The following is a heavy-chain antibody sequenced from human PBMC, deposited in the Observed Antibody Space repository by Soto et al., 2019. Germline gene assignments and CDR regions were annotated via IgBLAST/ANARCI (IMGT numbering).Heavy chain of an antibody. V-gene: IGHV3-23*01. CDR3: AKDSGAGGEDY. D-gene: IGHD7-27*01. J-gene: IGHJ4*02. Sequence: EVYLLESGGGLVQPGGSLRLSCAASGFTFSSYIMNWVRQAPGKGLEWVSAIRSSDGSTYYADSVKGRFTISRDNSRNTLYLQMSSLRVEDTAVYFCAKDSGAGGEDYWGQGTLVTVSS. CDR2: IRSSDGST. CDR1: GFTFSSYI.